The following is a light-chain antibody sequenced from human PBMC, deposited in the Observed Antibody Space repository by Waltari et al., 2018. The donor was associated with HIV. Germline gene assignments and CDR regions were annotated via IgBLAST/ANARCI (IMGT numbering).Light chain of an antibody. J-gene: IGLJ3*02. Sequence: QVVLTQPPSASASLGASVRLTCTLSSGHNNYVIAWHQQQPEKGPRFLMKLNSDGRHSKGDAVPYRFSGSSSGAERYLIISSLQSEDAADYFCQTWRTGLQVFGGGTRLTVL. CDR2: LNSDGRH. CDR1: SGHNNYV. V-gene: IGLV4-69*02. CDR3: QTWRTGLQV.